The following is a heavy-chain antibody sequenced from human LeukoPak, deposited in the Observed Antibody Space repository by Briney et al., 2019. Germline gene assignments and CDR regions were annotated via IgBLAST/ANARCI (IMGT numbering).Heavy chain of an antibody. V-gene: IGHV3-21*01. CDR2: ISSTSSYI. CDR3: AGLWFGDRPPFDC. J-gene: IGHJ4*02. D-gene: IGHD3-10*01. Sequence: GGSLRLSCAASGFTFSTYVMNWVRQAPGKGLEWVSSISSTSSYIYYADSVKGRFTISRDNAKNSLYLQMNSLRAEDTAVYYCAGLWFGDRPPFDCWGQGALVTVSS. CDR1: GFTFSTYV.